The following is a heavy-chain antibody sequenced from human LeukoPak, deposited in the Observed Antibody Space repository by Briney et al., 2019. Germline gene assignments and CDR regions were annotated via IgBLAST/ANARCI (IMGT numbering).Heavy chain of an antibody. CDR3: TKIGPVSGTIDY. CDR1: GFTVGATD. Sequence: GGSLRLSCVASGFTVGATDMYWVRRAPGERLEWVAVLKHDDEIHYMDSVRGRFTISRDNSKNTLLLDMDGLRPEDTATYYCTKIGPVSGTIDYWGQGTLVTVSS. D-gene: IGHD1-26*01. V-gene: IGHV3-30*18. J-gene: IGHJ4*02. CDR2: LKHDDEI.